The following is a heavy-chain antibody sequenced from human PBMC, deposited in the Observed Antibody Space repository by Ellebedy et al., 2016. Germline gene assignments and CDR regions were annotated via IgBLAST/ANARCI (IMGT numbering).Heavy chain of an antibody. D-gene: IGHD2-15*01. Sequence: SETLSLTCTVSGGSISSYYWSRIRHTPGKGLEWLGNVYHPGSAYYNESLRSRVSISVDGSKNHFSLDLRSVTAADTAVYYCARVDGYGYFDPWGQGTLVTVSS. J-gene: IGHJ4*02. V-gene: IGHV4-59*12. CDR3: ARVDGYGYFDP. CDR2: VYHPGSA. CDR1: GGSISSYY.